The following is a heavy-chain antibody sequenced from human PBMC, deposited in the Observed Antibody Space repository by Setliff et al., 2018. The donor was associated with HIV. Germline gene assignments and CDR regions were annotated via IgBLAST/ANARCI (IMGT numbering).Heavy chain of an antibody. CDR3: ARDNWGEDF. V-gene: IGHV1-18*01. J-gene: IGHJ4*02. CDR1: GYTFTNYG. Sequence: ASVKVSCKASGYTFTNYGITWVRQAPGHGLEWMGWIGAKNDNTNYARKFQGRLSLTADTSTRTHSMELKSLTSDDTAIYYCARDNWGEDFWGQGTQVTVSS. CDR2: IGAKNDNT. D-gene: IGHD7-27*01.